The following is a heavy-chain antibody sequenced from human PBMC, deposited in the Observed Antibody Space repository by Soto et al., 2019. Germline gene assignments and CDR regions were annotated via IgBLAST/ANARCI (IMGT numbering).Heavy chain of an antibody. J-gene: IGHJ4*02. CDR3: EGGRWPYFDY. CDR2: ISGSGGST. D-gene: IGHD1-26*01. V-gene: IGHV3-23*01. CDR1: GFTFSSYA. Sequence: EVQLLESGGGLVQPGGSLRLSCAASGFTFSSYAMSWVRQAPGKGLEWVSAISGSGGSTYYADSVKGRFTISRDNSKNTLDMKMTSLRAEDTAVYYCEGGRWPYFDYWGQGPLVTVFS.